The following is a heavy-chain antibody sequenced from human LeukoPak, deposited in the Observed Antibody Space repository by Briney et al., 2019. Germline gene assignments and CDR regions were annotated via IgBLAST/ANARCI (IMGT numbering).Heavy chain of an antibody. V-gene: IGHV1-2*02. CDR3: AGGSGYDPTLDDY. J-gene: IGHJ4*02. Sequence: ASVKVSCKASGYTFTGYYMHWARQAPGQGLEWMGWINPNSGGTNYAQKFQGRVTMTRDTSISTAYMELSRLRSDDTAVYYCAGGSGYDPTLDDYWGQGTLVTVSS. CDR1: GYTFTGYY. CDR2: INPNSGGT. D-gene: IGHD5-12*01.